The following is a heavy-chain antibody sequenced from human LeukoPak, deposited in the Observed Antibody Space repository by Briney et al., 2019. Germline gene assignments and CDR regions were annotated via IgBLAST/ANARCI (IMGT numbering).Heavy chain of an antibody. D-gene: IGHD4-17*01. CDR1: GFIFSNYA. CDR3: AKFGFWIRGDYDFNY. V-gene: IGHV3-23*01. J-gene: IGHJ4*02. CDR2: VVGSGDTR. Sequence: GGALRLSCAASGFIFSNYAMSWVRQAPGEELEWVSSVVGSGDTRHYADSVKGRFAHSRDNSKNTLYLQMNSLRAEDTAIYYCAKFGFWIRGDYDFNYWGQGTLVTVSS.